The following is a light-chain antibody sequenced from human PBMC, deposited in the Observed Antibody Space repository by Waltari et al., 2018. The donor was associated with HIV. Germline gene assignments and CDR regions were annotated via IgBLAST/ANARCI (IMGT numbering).Light chain of an antibody. Sequence: QSVLTQPPSVSAAAGQKVTISCSGSSSNIGSNDVSWYQQLPGTAPKLLIYENNKRPAVIPDRFSGSKSGTSATLCITGLQTWDEADYYCGTWDTSLSGVVFGGGTKLTVL. CDR3: GTWDTSLSGVV. J-gene: IGLJ2*01. V-gene: IGLV1-51*02. CDR2: ENN. CDR1: SSNIGSND.